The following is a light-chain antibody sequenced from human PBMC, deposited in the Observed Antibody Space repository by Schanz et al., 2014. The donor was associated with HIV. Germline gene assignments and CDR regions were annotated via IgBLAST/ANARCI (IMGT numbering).Light chain of an antibody. CDR1: SSNIGAGYD. CDR3: QSYDKSLSVVI. Sequence: QSVLTQPPSVSGAPGQRVTISCAGSSSNIGAGYDVHWYHHLPGSAPKLLISGNNNRPSGVPDRFSGSKSGTSASLAITGLQPEDEADYFCQSYDKSLSVVIFGGGTKLTVL. CDR2: GNN. V-gene: IGLV1-40*01. J-gene: IGLJ2*01.